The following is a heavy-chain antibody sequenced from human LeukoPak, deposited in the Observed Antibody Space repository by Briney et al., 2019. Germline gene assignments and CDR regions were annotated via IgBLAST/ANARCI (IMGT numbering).Heavy chain of an antibody. CDR1: GFTFSSYS. Sequence: GGSLRPSRAASGFTFSSYSMNWVRQAPGKGLEWVSSISSSGSHMYYADSVKGRFTISRDNAKNSLYLQMNSLRAEDTAVYYCARLTFGGVIGFDYWGQGTLVTVSS. V-gene: IGHV3-21*01. D-gene: IGHD3-16*02. CDR2: ISSSGSHM. CDR3: ARLTFGGVIGFDY. J-gene: IGHJ4*02.